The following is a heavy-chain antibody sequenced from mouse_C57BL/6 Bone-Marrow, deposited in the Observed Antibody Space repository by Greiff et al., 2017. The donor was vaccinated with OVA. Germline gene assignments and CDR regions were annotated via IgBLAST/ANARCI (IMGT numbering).Heavy chain of an antibody. CDR2: IYPRSGNT. V-gene: IGHV1-81*01. J-gene: IGHJ2*01. CDR3: ARLSYYATGY. Sequence: QVQLKQSGAELARPGASVKLSCKASGYTFTSYGISWVKQRTGQGLEWIGEIYPRSGNTYYNEKFKGKATLTADKSSSTAYMELRSLTSEDSAVYFCARLSYYATGYWGQGTTLTVSS. CDR1: GYTFTSYG. D-gene: IGHD2-1*01.